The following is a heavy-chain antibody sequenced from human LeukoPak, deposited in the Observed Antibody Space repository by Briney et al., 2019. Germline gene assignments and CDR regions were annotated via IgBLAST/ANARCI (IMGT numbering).Heavy chain of an antibody. J-gene: IGHJ3*02. CDR2: ISSSSSTI. CDR1: GFTFSSYS. Sequence: GGSLRLSCAASGFTFSSYSMNWVRQAPGKGLEWVSYISSSSSTIYYADSVKGRFTISRDNAKNSLYLQMNSLRAEDTAVYYCARDSSGWYLEDAFDIWGQGTMVTVSS. CDR3: ARDSSGWYLEDAFDI. V-gene: IGHV3-48*04. D-gene: IGHD6-13*01.